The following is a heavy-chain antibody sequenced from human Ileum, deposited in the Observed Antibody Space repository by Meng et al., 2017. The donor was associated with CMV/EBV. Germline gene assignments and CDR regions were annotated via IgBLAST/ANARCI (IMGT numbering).Heavy chain of an antibody. CDR2: ISASGSSM. J-gene: IGHJ4*02. D-gene: IGHD3-16*01. V-gene: IGHV3-11*01. CDR1: VFFFSAYY. Sequence: LSFAASVFFFSAYYMGWIRQAPGQGLEWLSYISASGSSMYFADSVKGRFTMSRDNAKNLLFLQMNDLRGDDTAVYYCAREGLMGAFDFWGQGALVTVSS. CDR3: AREGLMGAFDF.